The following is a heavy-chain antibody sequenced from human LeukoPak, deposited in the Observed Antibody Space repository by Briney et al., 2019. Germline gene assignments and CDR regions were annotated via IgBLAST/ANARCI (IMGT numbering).Heavy chain of an antibody. Sequence: GGSLRLSCAASGFTVSTNYMSWVRQAPGKGLEWVSVIYSGGSTYYADSVKGRFTISRDNSKNTLYLQMNSLRAEDTAVYYCAKVGFRDWSGYKYYYYYMDVWGKGTTVTVSS. D-gene: IGHD3-3*01. J-gene: IGHJ6*03. CDR1: GFTVSTNY. CDR2: IYSGGST. CDR3: AKVGFRDWSGYKYYYYYMDV. V-gene: IGHV3-53*05.